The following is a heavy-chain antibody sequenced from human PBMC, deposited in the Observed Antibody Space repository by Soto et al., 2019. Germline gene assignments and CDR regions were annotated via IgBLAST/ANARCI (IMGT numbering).Heavy chain of an antibody. Sequence: PSVTLSLTCTVSGGSFSCYFWTWIRQPPGKGLEWLAEINHSGITNYNPSVESRVSMSVDTSKNQFSLRLYSVTAADTAVYYCVRGPYNYNSRYFDYWGQGTLVTVSS. CDR1: GGSFSCYF. V-gene: IGHV4-34*01. CDR3: VRGPYNYNSRYFDY. D-gene: IGHD1-1*01. CDR2: INHSGIT. J-gene: IGHJ4*02.